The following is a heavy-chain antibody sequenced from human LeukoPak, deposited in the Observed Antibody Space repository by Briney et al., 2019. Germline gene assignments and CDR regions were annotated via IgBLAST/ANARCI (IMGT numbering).Heavy chain of an antibody. CDR2: IYRGDAT. Sequence: PSETLSLTCTVSGGSISSSYWSWVRQAPGKGLEWVSVIYRGDATYYADSVKGRFTISRDNSRNTVYLQMNSLRVEDTAVYYCARDIGGTVEVATMNYWGRGTLVTVSS. CDR1: GGSISSSY. J-gene: IGHJ4*02. V-gene: IGHV3-66*01. D-gene: IGHD5-24*01. CDR3: ARDIGGTVEVATMNY.